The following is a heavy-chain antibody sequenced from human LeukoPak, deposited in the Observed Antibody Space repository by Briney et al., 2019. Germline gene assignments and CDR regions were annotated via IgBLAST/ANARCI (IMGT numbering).Heavy chain of an antibody. CDR1: GFTFISYG. D-gene: IGHD6-19*01. Sequence: GGCLRLSCAASGFTFISYGMHWVRQAPGKGLEWVAVISYDGSNKYYADSVKGRFTISRDNSKNTLYLQMNSLRAEDTAVYYCAKDRSSSGWYLFDPWGQGTLVTVSS. CDR2: ISYDGSNK. CDR3: AKDRSSSGWYLFDP. V-gene: IGHV3-30*18. J-gene: IGHJ5*02.